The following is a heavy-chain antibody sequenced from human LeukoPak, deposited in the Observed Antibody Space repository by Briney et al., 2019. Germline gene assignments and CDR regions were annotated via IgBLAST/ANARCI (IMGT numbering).Heavy chain of an antibody. CDR1: GFTFSSYA. Sequence: GGSLRLSCTASGFTFSSYAMSWVRQAPGKGLEWVSAISGSGGSTYYADSVKGRFTISRDNSKNTLYLQMNSLRAEDTAVYYCANLRLELDRAGDYWGQGTLVTVSS. CDR2: ISGSGGST. J-gene: IGHJ4*02. CDR3: ANLRLELDRAGDY. D-gene: IGHD1-7*01. V-gene: IGHV3-23*01.